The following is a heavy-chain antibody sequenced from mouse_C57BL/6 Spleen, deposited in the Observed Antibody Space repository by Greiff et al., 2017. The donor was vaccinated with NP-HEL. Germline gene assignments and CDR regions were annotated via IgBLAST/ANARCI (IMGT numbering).Heavy chain of an antibody. CDR2: IDPNSGVT. V-gene: IGHV1-72*01. Sequence: QVHVKQSGAELVKPGASVKLSCKASGYTFTSYWMHWVKQRPGRGLEWIGRIDPNSGVTQYNEKFKSKATLTVDKPSSTAYMQLSSLTSEDSAVDYGATYDYDRNYYAMDYWGQGTSVTVSS. CDR1: GYTFTSYW. J-gene: IGHJ4*01. CDR3: ATYDYDRNYYAMDY. D-gene: IGHD2-4*01.